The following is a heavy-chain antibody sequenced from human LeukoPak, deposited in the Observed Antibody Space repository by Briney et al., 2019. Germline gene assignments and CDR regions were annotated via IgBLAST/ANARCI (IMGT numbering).Heavy chain of an antibody. CDR2: ISYDGSNK. Sequence: GRSLRLSCAASGFTFSSYGMRWVRQAPGKGLEWVAVISYDGSNKYYADSVKGRFTISRDSSKNTLYLQMNSLRAEDTAVYYCAKDRAAAGNQYFDYWGQGTLVTVSS. CDR3: AKDRAAAGNQYFDY. V-gene: IGHV3-30*18. D-gene: IGHD6-13*01. CDR1: GFTFSSYG. J-gene: IGHJ4*02.